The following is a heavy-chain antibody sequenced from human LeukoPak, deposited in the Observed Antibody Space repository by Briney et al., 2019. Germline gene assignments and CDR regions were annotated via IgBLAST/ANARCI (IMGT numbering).Heavy chain of an antibody. Sequence: GGSLRLSCAASGFTFSSYEMNWVRQAPGKGLEWVSSISSSSTYIYYADSVKGRFTISRDNAKNSLYLQMNSLRAEDTAVYYCARDLTTVTTFDYWGQGTLVTVSS. CDR3: ARDLTTVTTFDY. CDR1: GFTFSSYE. J-gene: IGHJ4*02. V-gene: IGHV3-21*01. D-gene: IGHD4-11*01. CDR2: ISSSSTYI.